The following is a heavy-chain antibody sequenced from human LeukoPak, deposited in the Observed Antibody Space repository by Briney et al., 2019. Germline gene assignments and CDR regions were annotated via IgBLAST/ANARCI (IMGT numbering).Heavy chain of an antibody. J-gene: IGHJ6*02. CDR1: GDSITSSGVY. CDR2: AYYGGDT. D-gene: IGHD6-19*01. Sequence: SETLSLTCTVAGDSITSSGVYWGWVRQPPGKGLEWVGCAYYGGDTYSNPSLKSRITISFDTSKNQFSLSLSSVTAADTALYFCARLFSSGWPYFYGLGAWGQGTTVTVFS. CDR3: ARLFSSGWPYFYGLGA. V-gene: IGHV4-39*01.